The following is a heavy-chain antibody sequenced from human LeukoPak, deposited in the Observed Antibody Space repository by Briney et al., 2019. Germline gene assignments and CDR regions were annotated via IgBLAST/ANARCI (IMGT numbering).Heavy chain of an antibody. CDR3: ARDSAPTGTGDYFDY. Sequence: GGSLRLPCAASGFTFSSYAMHWVRQAPGKGLEWVAVISYDGSNKYYADSVKGRFTISRDNSKNTLYLQMNSLRAEDTAVYYCARDSAPTGTGDYFDYWGQGTLVTVSS. D-gene: IGHD3-9*01. CDR1: GFTFSSYA. CDR2: ISYDGSNK. V-gene: IGHV3-30-3*01. J-gene: IGHJ4*02.